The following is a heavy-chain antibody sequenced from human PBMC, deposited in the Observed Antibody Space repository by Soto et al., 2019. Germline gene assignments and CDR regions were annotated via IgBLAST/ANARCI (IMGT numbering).Heavy chain of an antibody. CDR2: IRGVAGST. CDR3: VKGAWLDY. V-gene: IGHV3-23*01. CDR1: GFTFSTFD. J-gene: IGHJ4*02. Sequence: EVQLLESGGGLVQPGGSLRLSCAASGFTFSTFDMTWVRQAPGKGLEWVSLIRGVAGSTHYPDSVKGRFTISKDNSNNMVYLEINSLRADDPAVYFCVKGAWLDYWGQGNMVTVSS.